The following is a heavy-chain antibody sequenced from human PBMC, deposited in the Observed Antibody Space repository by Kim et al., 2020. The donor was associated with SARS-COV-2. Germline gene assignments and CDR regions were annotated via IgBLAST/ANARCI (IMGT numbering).Heavy chain of an antibody. Sequence: GGSLRLSCAASGFTFSSYGMHWVRQAPGKGLEWVAVISYDGSNKYYADSVKGRFTISRDNSKNTLYLQMNSLRAEDTAVYYCAKAAVSGQLAGYWGQGTLVTVSS. CDR3: AKAAVSGQLAGY. V-gene: IGHV3-30*18. CDR1: GFTFSSYG. D-gene: IGHD1-1*01. CDR2: ISYDGSNK. J-gene: IGHJ4*02.